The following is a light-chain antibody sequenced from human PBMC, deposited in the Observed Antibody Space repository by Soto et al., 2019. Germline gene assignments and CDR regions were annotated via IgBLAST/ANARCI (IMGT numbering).Light chain of an antibody. CDR3: QEYDGAPIT. J-gene: IGKJ5*01. CDR2: DAS. Sequence: EIVLTQAPDTLSLSPLDRSTLSFISSQSIRSERLAWYQQKPGQAPRLVIFDASNRASGMPERFSGSGSGTDFTLTIARLEPEDFAVYYCQEYDGAPITFGLGTRLEIK. CDR1: QSIRSER. V-gene: IGKV3-20*01.